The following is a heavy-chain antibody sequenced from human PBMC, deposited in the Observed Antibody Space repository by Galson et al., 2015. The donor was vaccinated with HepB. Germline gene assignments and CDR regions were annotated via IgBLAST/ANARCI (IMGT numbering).Heavy chain of an antibody. J-gene: IGHJ4*02. D-gene: IGHD6-19*01. Sequence: SVKVSCKASGYTFTSYSYSMHWVRQAPGQRLEWMGWINAANTITKYSQKFQGRVTITRDTSASTAYMELSSLTSEDTAVYYCARGDPWLALDYWGQGTLVTVSS. CDR2: INAANTIT. V-gene: IGHV1-3*01. CDR3: ARGDPWLALDY. CDR1: GYTFTSYS.